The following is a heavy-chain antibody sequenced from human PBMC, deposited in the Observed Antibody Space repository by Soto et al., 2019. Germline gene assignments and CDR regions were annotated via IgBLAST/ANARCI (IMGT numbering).Heavy chain of an antibody. CDR2: IYWDDDV. CDR3: AHSQRGPRDF. D-gene: IGHD5-12*01. J-gene: IGHJ4*02. V-gene: IGHV2-5*02. CDR1: GFSLSTSGVV. Sequence: QITLKESGPTLVRPTQTLTLTCTFSGFSLSTSGVVVAWIRQPPGEALEWLALIYWDDDVRYNSSLKSRLTITKDTSKDQVVLTMTNMDPLDTATYFCAHSQRGPRDFWGQGILVTVSS.